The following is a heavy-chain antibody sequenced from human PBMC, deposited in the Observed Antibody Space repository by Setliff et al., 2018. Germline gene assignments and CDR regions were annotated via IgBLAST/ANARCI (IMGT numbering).Heavy chain of an antibody. D-gene: IGHD3-3*01. CDR2: IYYSGST. CDR3: ARRETYYNFWSGYYAY. Sequence: SETLSLTCTVSGGSISSSSYYWDWIRQPPGKGLEWIGSIYYSGSTYYNPSLKSRVTISVDTSKNQFSLKLSSVTAADTAVYYCARRETYYNFWSGYYAYWGQGTLVTVSS. V-gene: IGHV4-39*07. CDR1: GGSISSSSYY. J-gene: IGHJ4*02.